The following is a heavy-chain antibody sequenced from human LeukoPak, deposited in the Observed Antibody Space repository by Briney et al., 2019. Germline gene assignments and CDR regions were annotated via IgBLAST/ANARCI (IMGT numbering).Heavy chain of an antibody. J-gene: IGHJ4*02. CDR2: INSEGTST. V-gene: IGHV3-74*01. D-gene: IGHD3-9*01. CDR3: VRSYRDLTGYYNHFDY. Sequence: GGSLRLSCAASGFTFSYYWMHWVRQAPGKGLVWVSRINSEGTSTSFADSVKGRFTVSRDNAKNTLYLQMNSLRPEDTAVYYCVRSYRDLTGYYNHFDYWGQGNLATVSS. CDR1: GFTFSYYW.